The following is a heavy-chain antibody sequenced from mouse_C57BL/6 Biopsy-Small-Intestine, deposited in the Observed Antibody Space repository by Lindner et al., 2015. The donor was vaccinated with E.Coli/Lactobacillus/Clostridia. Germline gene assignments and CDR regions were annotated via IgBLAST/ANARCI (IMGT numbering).Heavy chain of an antibody. Sequence: VQLQESGPELVKPGASVKISCKASGYSFTRYYIHWVKQRPGQGLEWIGWIYPGSGNTKYNEKFKGKATLTADTSSSTAYMQLSSLTSEDSAVYYCARRGDYSNTWAFDYWGQGTTLTVSS. CDR2: IYPGSGNT. J-gene: IGHJ2*01. CDR1: GYSFTRYY. CDR3: ARRGDYSNTWAFDY. D-gene: IGHD2-5*01. V-gene: IGHV1-66*01.